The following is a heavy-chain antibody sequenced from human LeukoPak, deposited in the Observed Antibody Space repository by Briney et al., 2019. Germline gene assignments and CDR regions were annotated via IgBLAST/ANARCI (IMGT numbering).Heavy chain of an antibody. CDR1: GGSISSSSAY. V-gene: IGHV4-39*01. CDR3: VSPRGFSYGYFDY. Sequence: SETLSLTCTVSGGSISSSSAYWGWIRQPPGKGLEWIGSIYYSKNTYYNPSLKSRVTISADTSKNQFSLTLGSVSATDTAVYYCVSPRGFSYGYFDYWGQGTLVTISS. J-gene: IGHJ4*02. D-gene: IGHD5-18*01. CDR2: IYYSKNT.